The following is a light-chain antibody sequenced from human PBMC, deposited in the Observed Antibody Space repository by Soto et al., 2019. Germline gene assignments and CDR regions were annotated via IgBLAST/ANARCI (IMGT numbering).Light chain of an antibody. J-gene: IGKJ5*01. CDR3: LQHDSYPPT. CDR1: QGIGND. V-gene: IGKV1-17*01. Sequence: DIQMTPSPSSLSASVGDRVTITCPASQGIGNDLAWYQQKPGKAPKRLIYAASRLQSGVPSRFSGSGSGTEFTLTVSSLQPEDFATYYCLQHDSYPPTFGQGTRLEIK. CDR2: AAS.